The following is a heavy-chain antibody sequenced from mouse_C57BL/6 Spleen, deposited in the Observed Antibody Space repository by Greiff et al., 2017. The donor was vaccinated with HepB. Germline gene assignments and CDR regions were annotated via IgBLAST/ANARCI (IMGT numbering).Heavy chain of an antibody. CDR2: INPNNGGT. CDR3: APVLAYAMDY. CDR1: GYTFTDYY. Sequence: EVQLQQSGPELVKPGASVKISCKASGYTFTDYYMNWVKQSHGKSLEWIGDINPNNGGTSYNQKFKGKATLTVDKSSSTAYMELRSLTSEDSAVYYCAPVLAYAMDYWGQGTSVTVSS. J-gene: IGHJ4*01. V-gene: IGHV1-26*01.